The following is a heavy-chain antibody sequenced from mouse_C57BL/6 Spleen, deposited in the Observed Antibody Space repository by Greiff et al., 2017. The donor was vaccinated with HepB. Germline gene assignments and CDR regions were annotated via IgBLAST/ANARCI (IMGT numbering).Heavy chain of an antibody. CDR3: ARGYYDYGAWFAY. J-gene: IGHJ3*01. CDR2: INPSSGYT. D-gene: IGHD2-4*01. Sequence: VQLQQSGAELARPGASVKMSCKASGYTFTSYTMHWVKQRPGQGLEWIGYINPSSGYTKYNQKFKDKATLTADKSSSTDYMQLSSLTSEDSAVYYCARGYYDYGAWFAYWGQGTLVTVSA. CDR1: GYTFTSYT. V-gene: IGHV1-4*01.